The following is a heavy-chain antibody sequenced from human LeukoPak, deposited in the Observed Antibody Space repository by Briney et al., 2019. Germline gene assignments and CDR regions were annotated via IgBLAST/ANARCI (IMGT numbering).Heavy chain of an antibody. V-gene: IGHV3-64D*09. Sequence: GGSLTLSCSASGFSFSNYAMHWVRQAPGKGREYVSAISTNGGHTYYADSVQVRFTSSRDDSKNTLYLQMSSLRAEDTALYYCVKDLLGYCSSTSCYATGPFDYWGQGTLVTVSS. CDR2: ISTNGGHT. CDR3: VKDLLGYCSSTSCYATGPFDY. J-gene: IGHJ4*02. D-gene: IGHD2-2*01. CDR1: GFSFSNYA.